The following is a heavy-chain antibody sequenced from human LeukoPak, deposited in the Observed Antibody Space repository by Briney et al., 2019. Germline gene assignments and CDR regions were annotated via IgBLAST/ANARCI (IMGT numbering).Heavy chain of an antibody. V-gene: IGHV4-59*01. CDR2: IYYSGST. CDR1: GDSISSYY. J-gene: IGHJ1*01. CDR3: ARDGPMARGVIPFQH. D-gene: IGHD3-10*01. Sequence: PSETLSLTCTVSGDSISSYYWSWIRQPPGKGLEWIGYIYYSGSTNYNPSLKSRVTISVDTSKNQFSLKLSSVTAADTAVYYCARDGPMARGVIPFQHWGQGTLVTVSS.